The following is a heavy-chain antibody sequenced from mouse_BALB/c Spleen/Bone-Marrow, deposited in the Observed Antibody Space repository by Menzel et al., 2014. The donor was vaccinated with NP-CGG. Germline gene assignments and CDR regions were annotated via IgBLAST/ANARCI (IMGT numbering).Heavy chain of an antibody. CDR1: GFSLTSYG. D-gene: IGHD1-1*01. CDR3: ARAPHYYGCSIYAMCY. Sequence: EQGVESGPGLVAPSQSLSISCTVSGFSLTSYGVHWVRQPPGKGLEWLGVTWAGGSTDYNSALMSRLSITKDNSKSQLIIKMNRPQTDDTVIYLCARAPHYYGCSIYAMCYWGQGTSGTVSS. J-gene: IGHJ4*01. CDR2: TWAGGST. V-gene: IGHV2-9*02.